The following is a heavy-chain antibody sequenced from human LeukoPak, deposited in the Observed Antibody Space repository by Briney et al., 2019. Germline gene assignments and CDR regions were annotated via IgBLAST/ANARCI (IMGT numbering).Heavy chain of an antibody. CDR1: GYSFTSYW. CDR3: AGRDGWQWLSRGAFDI. D-gene: IGHD6-19*01. CDR2: IYPGDSDT. J-gene: IGHJ3*02. V-gene: IGHV5-51*01. Sequence: GGSLKISCKGSGYSFTSYWIGWVRQMPGKGLEWMGIIYPGDSDTRYSPSFQGQVTISADKSISTAYLQWSSLKASDTAMYYCAGRDGWQWLSRGAFDIWGQGTMVTVSS.